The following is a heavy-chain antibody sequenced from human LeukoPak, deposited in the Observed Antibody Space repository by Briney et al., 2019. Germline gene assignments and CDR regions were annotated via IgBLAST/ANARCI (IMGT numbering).Heavy chain of an antibody. CDR2: ISGSGGST. D-gene: IGHD2-2*01. Sequence: GGSLRLSCAASGFTFSSYAMSWVRQAPGKGLEWVSAISGSGGSTYYADSVKGRLTISRDNSKNTLYLQMNSLRAEDTAVYYCAKDKYCSSTSCPYYYYYYMDVWGKGTTVTVSS. V-gene: IGHV3-23*01. CDR1: GFTFSSYA. CDR3: AKDKYCSSTSCPYYYYYYMDV. J-gene: IGHJ6*03.